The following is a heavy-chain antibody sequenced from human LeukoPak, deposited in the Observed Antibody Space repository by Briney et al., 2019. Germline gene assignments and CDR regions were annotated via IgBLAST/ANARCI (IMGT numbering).Heavy chain of an antibody. D-gene: IGHD6-6*01. CDR2: ISISGENT. CDR1: GFTFSSYA. Sequence: PGGFLRLSCAASGFTFSSYAMSWVRQAPGKGLEWVSAISISGENTYYADSVKGRFTISRDTSRNTLYLQMHSLRAEDTAVYYCARLISTSSSRFSDYWGLGTLVTVSS. V-gene: IGHV3-23*01. CDR3: ARLISTSSSRFSDY. J-gene: IGHJ4*02.